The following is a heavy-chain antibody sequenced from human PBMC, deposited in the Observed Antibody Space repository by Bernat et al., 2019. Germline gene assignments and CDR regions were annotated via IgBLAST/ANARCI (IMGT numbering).Heavy chain of an antibody. V-gene: IGHV5-51*01. J-gene: IGHJ4*01. CDR2: VPPSNSAT. CDR1: GYSFTNYW. D-gene: IGHD6-13*01. Sequence: EVQLVPSGAEVKKPGESLKISCQVSGYSFTNYWIGWVRQMPGEGLEWMAIVPPSNSATRYNPSFPGQITITADKSISTAYLQWSSLRASDAAIYYCARHNSWGFDYWGQGTLVTVSS. CDR3: ARHNSWGFDY.